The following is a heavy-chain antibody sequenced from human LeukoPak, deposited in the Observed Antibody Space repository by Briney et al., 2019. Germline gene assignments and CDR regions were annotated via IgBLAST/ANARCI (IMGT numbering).Heavy chain of an antibody. CDR2: INPSGGST. CDR1: GYTFTSYY. V-gene: IGHV1-46*01. CDR3: ARAGDPFYYYYYYMDV. J-gene: IGHJ6*03. Sequence: ASVKVSCKASGYTFTSYYMHWVRQAPGQGLEWMGIINPSGGSTSYAQKFQGRVTMTRDTSISTAYMELSRLRSDDTAVYYCARAGDPFYYYYYYMDVWGKGTTVTVSS.